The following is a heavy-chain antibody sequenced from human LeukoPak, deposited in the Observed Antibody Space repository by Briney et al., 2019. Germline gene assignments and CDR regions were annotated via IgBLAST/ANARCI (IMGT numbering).Heavy chain of an antibody. CDR1: GGSISSSSYY. CDR3: ARDRIGYDSSGYYGWYFDY. CDR2: IYYSGST. J-gene: IGHJ4*02. V-gene: IGHV4-39*07. Sequence: SETLSLTCTVSGGSISSSSYYWGWIRQPPGKGLEWIGSIYYSGSTYYNPSLKSRVTISVDTSKNQFSLKLSSVTAADTAVYYCARDRIGYDSSGYYGWYFDYWGQGTLVTVSS. D-gene: IGHD3-22*01.